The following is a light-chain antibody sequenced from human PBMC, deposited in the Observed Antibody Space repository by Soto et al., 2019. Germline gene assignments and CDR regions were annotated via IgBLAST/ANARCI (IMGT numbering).Light chain of an antibody. CDR2: RIS. V-gene: IGKV2-24*01. CDR1: QSLIHRDGNTY. J-gene: IGKJ2*01. Sequence: DIVMTQTPLSSSVTLGQPASISCRSSQSLIHRDGNTYLSWLQQRPGQPPRLLLYRISNRFSGVADRFSGSGAGTDFTLKISRVEAEDVGVYYCMQATQFSLYTFGQGTKLEIK. CDR3: MQATQFSLYT.